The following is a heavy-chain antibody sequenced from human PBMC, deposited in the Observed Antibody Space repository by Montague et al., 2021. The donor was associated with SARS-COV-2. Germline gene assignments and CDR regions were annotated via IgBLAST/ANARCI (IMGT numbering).Heavy chain of an antibody. D-gene: IGHD6-6*01. CDR2: IYYSGST. J-gene: IGHJ6*02. CDR3: ARAGHIAARPADYYGMDV. Sequence: SETLSLTCTVSGGSISSYYWSWIRQPQGKGLEWIGYIYYSGSTNSNPSLKRRVTISVDTSKNQFSLKLSSVTAADTAVYYCARAGHIAARPADYYGMDVWGQGTTVTVSS. V-gene: IGHV4-59*01. CDR1: GGSISSYY.